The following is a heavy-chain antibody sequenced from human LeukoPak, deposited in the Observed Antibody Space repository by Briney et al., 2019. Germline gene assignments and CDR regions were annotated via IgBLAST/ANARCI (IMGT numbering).Heavy chain of an antibody. CDR1: GFTFSSYS. CDR2: ISSSSSYI. Sequence: GGSLRLSCAASGFTFSSYSMNWVRQAPGKGLEWVSSISSSSSYIYYADSVKGRFTISRDNAKNSLYLQMNSLRAEDTAVYYCARGLKRMAAAGQSRTNHYYYYGMDVWGQGTTVTVSS. V-gene: IGHV3-21*01. J-gene: IGHJ6*02. D-gene: IGHD6-13*01. CDR3: ARGLKRMAAAGQSRTNHYYYYGMDV.